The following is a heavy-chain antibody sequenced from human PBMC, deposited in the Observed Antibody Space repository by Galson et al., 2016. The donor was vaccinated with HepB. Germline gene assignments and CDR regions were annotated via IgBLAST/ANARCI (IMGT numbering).Heavy chain of an antibody. CDR3: ATGIVVAGKMYYYYMDV. V-gene: IGHV4-39*01. CDR1: GASISGTEYY. Sequence: SETLSLTCTASGASISGTEYYWGWIRQPPGGGLEWIGSFYYTDDTYYNPSLKSRVAMSVDRSKNQFSLRLDSVTAADTGVYYCATGIVVAGKMYYYYMDVWGKGTTVTVSS. J-gene: IGHJ6*03. CDR2: FYYTDDT. D-gene: IGHD6-19*01.